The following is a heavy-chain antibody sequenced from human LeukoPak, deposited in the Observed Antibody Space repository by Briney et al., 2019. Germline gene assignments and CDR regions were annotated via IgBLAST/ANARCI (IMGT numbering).Heavy chain of an antibody. Sequence: GGSLRLSCEASGFTFSSYSMNWVRQAPGKGLEWVSSISGSYSHIYYADSVKGRFTISRDNAKNSLYLQMNSLRAEDTAVYYCARVRNGAVRGGFDVWGQGTSVTVSS. D-gene: IGHD2-8*01. V-gene: IGHV3-21*01. CDR2: ISGSYSHI. CDR3: ARVRNGAVRGGFDV. CDR1: GFTFSSYS. J-gene: IGHJ3*01.